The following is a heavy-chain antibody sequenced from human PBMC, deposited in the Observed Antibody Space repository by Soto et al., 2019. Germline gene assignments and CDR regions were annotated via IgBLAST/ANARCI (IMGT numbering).Heavy chain of an antibody. D-gene: IGHD2-15*01. V-gene: IGHV4-30-4*01. CDR3: ARENVVALWWFDP. CDR2: IYYSGST. Sequence: QVQLQESAPGLVKPSQTLSLTCTVSGGSISSGDYYWSWIRQPPGQGLEWIGYIYYSGSTYYNPSLKSRVTISVDTSKNQFSLKLSSVTAADTAVYYCARENVVALWWFDPWGQGTLVTVSS. J-gene: IGHJ5*02. CDR1: GGSISSGDYY.